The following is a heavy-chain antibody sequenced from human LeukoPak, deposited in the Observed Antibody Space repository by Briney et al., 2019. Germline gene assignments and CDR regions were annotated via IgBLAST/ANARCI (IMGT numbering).Heavy chain of an antibody. V-gene: IGHV1-18*01. D-gene: IGHD3-22*01. J-gene: IGHJ4*02. Sequence: ASVKVSFKASGYTFTSYDITWVRQPPGKGLEWMGWISAYNGHTKYEQKLQGRVTMTTDTSTSTAYMELTSLRSDDTAVYYCAKTRYDSSGYYYVYWGQGTLVTVSS. CDR2: ISAYNGHT. CDR1: GYTFTSYD. CDR3: AKTRYDSSGYYYVY.